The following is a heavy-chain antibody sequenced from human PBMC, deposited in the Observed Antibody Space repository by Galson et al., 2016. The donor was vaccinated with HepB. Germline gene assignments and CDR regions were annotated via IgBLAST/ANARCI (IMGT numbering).Heavy chain of an antibody. Sequence: SLRLSCAASGFIFSNYVMSWVRQAPGKGLEWVSSISGSGGSTYYADSVKGRFTISGDFPKNTLYLEMNSLRAEDTAVYYCAKDRGWRTFYMDVWGKGTTVTVSS. CDR3: AKDRGWRTFYMDV. V-gene: IGHV3-23*01. CDR1: GFIFSNYV. J-gene: IGHJ6*03. D-gene: IGHD3-16*01. CDR2: ISGSGGST.